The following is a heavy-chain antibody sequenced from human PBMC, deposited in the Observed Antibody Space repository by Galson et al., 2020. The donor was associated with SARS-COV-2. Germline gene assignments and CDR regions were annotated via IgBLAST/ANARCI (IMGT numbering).Heavy chain of an antibody. CDR3: VKPHRTVYGEGY. Sequence: GGSLRLSCPASGFSFGTYVMSWFRQAPGKGFEWVSSIGASDGTTEYADSVKGRFTISRDNAKYTLYLQMNSLRAEDTATYCCVKPHRTVYGEGYWGQGNLVTVSS. CDR2: IGASDGTT. D-gene: IGHD2-8*01. V-gene: IGHV3-23*01. J-gene: IGHJ4*02. CDR1: GFSFGTYV.